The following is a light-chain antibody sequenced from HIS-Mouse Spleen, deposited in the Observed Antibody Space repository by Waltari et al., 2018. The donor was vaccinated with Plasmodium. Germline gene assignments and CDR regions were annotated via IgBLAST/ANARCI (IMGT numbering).Light chain of an antibody. CDR2: GAS. J-gene: IGKJ3*01. CDR1: HSVSSN. V-gene: IGKV3-15*01. Sequence: EIVMTQSPATLSVSPGERATLSCRASHSVSSNLAWYQQKPGHAPRLLIYGASTRATGIPARFSGSGSGTEFTLTISSLQSEDFAVYYCQQYNNWSFTFGPGTKVDIK. CDR3: QQYNNWSFT.